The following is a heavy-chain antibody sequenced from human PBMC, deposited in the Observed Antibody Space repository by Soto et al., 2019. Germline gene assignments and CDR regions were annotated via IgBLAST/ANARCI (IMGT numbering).Heavy chain of an antibody. CDR3: EKEEADRPGEAFDI. Sequence: GGSLRLSCAASGFTFSSYAMSWVRQAPGKGLAWVSAISDSGGSTYYADSVKGRFTISRDNSKNTLYLQMNSLRAEDRAVYYCEKEEADRPGEAFDIWGQGTVVTVSS. J-gene: IGHJ3*02. CDR1: GFTFSSYA. CDR2: ISDSGGST. V-gene: IGHV3-23*01. D-gene: IGHD6-6*01.